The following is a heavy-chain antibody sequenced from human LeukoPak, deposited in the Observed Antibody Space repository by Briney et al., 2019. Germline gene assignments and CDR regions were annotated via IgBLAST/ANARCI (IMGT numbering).Heavy chain of an antibody. CDR1: GFTFSSYG. J-gene: IGHJ4*02. D-gene: IGHD3-22*01. V-gene: IGHV3-30*18. Sequence: GGSLRLPCAASGFTFSSYGMHWVRQAPGKGLEWVAVISYDGSNKYYADSVKGRFTISRDNSKNTLYLQMNSLRAEDTAVYYCAKVGGLQYYYDSPVDYWGQGTLVTVSS. CDR3: AKVGGLQYYYDSPVDY. CDR2: ISYDGSNK.